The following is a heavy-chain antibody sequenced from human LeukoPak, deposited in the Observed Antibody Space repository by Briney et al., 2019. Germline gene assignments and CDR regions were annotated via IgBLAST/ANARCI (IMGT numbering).Heavy chain of an antibody. J-gene: IGHJ4*02. CDR1: GFSLSTSGVA. CDR2: IYWDDDK. Sequence: SGPTLVKPTQTLTLTCTFSGFSLSTSGVAVGWIRQPPGKALEWLGLIYWDDDKRYSPSLKSALTIIKDTSKNQVVLTMTNMDPVDTATYYCAHRRDGYNSLDYWGQGTLVTVSS. V-gene: IGHV2-5*02. D-gene: IGHD5-24*01. CDR3: AHRRDGYNSLDY.